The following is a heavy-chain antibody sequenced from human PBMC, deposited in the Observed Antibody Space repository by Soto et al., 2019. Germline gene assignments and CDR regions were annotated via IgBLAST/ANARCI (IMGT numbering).Heavy chain of an antibody. Sequence: ASVKVSCKASGYTFTSYYMHWVRQAPGQGLEWMGGISPKNGNTSYAQKFQGRVTMTTDTSTSTAYMELRSLRSDDTAVYYGARRTLGKYYYFDYWGQGTLVTVSS. J-gene: IGHJ4*02. V-gene: IGHV1-18*04. CDR1: GYTFTSYY. D-gene: IGHD7-27*01. CDR2: ISPKNGNT. CDR3: ARRTLGKYYYFDY.